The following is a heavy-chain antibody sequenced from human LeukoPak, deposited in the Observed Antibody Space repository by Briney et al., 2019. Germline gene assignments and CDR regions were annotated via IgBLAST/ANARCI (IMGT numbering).Heavy chain of an antibody. Sequence: PGGSLRLSCAASGFSFSSSWMHWVRQAPGKGLVWVSRMNSDGSIITYADSVKGRFTTTRDKAKSTLCLQMNSLRADDTGVYFCARDEHRSSLMWGQGALVTVSS. CDR1: GFSFSSSW. D-gene: IGHD6-13*01. CDR3: ARDEHRSSLM. J-gene: IGHJ4*02. CDR2: MNSDGSII. V-gene: IGHV3-74*03.